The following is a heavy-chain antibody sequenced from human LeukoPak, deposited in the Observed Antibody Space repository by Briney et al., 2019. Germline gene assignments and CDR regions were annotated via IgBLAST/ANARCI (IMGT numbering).Heavy chain of an antibody. J-gene: IGHJ3*02. V-gene: IGHV3-33*01. D-gene: IGHD1-1*01. CDR3: ARDNDDAFDI. CDR2: IWYDGNNK. Sequence: PGGSLRLSCAASGFTFSNYGMHWVRQAPGKGLEWVAVIWYDGNNKYYADSVKGRFTISRDNSNNTVYLQMNSLRSEDTTVYYCARDNDDAFDIWGQGTMVTVSS. CDR1: GFTFSNYG.